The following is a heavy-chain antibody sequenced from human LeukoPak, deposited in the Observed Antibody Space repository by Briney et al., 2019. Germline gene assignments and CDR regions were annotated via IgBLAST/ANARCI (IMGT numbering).Heavy chain of an antibody. D-gene: IGHD2-15*01. Sequence: SETLSLTCTVSGGSISSSSYYWGWIRQPPGKGLEWIGSIYYSGSTYYNPSLKSRITISVDTSENRFSLKLSSVTATDTAVYYCARDCSGGSCYGAFDIWGQGTMVTVSS. CDR3: ARDCSGGSCYGAFDI. J-gene: IGHJ3*02. CDR2: IYYSGST. CDR1: GGSISSSSYY. V-gene: IGHV4-39*07.